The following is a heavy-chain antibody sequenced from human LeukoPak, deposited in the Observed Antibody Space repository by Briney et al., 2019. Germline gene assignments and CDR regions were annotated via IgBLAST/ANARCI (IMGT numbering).Heavy chain of an antibody. CDR1: GFTFDDYA. J-gene: IGHJ6*02. Sequence: PGRSLRLSCAASGFTFDDYAMHWVRQAPGKGLEWVSGISRNSGSIGYADSVKGRFTISRDNAKNSLYLQMNSLRAEDTALYYCAKDYYGSGSYSRVDVWGQGTTVTVSS. D-gene: IGHD3-10*01. V-gene: IGHV3-9*01. CDR2: ISRNSGSI. CDR3: AKDYYGSGSYSRVDV.